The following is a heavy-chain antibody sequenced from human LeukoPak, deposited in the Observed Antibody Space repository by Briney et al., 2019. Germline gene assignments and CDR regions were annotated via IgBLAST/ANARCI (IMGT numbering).Heavy chain of an antibody. J-gene: IGHJ6*03. CDR1: RLTFNNYG. D-gene: IGHD1-1*01. V-gene: IGHV3-30*18. CDR2: ISYDGNNE. Sequence: GGSLRLSCAVSRLTFNNYGMQWVRQAPGKGLEWVAVISYDGNNEYYADSVKGRFTISRDNFKNTLYLQMNSLRAEDTALYYSAKVIWKISYSYYYMDVWGKGTTVTVSS. CDR3: AKVIWKISYSYYYMDV.